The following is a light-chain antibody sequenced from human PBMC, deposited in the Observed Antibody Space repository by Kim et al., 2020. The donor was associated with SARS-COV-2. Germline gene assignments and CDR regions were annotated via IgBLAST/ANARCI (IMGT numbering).Light chain of an antibody. CDR2: DVS. Sequence: QSALTQPASVSGSPGQPITISCTGTSSDVGGYNYVSWYQQHPDKPPKLMIYDVSKRPSGVFNRFSGARSGNTAYLTIPGIQADHEADYYCSPYTTSNSWVFGGGTQLTVL. V-gene: IGLV2-14*03. CDR1: SSDVGGYNY. J-gene: IGLJ3*02. CDR3: SPYTTSNSWV.